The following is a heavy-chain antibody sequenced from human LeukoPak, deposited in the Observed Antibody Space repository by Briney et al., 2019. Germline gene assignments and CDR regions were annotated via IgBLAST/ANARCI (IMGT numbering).Heavy chain of an antibody. Sequence: WVRQIPGKGLEWIGYIYYSGSTYYNPSLKSRVTISVDTSKNQFSLKLSSVTAADTAVYYCARERGSYSSSQYFDYWGQGTLVTVSS. J-gene: IGHJ4*02. CDR3: ARERGSYSSSQYFDY. D-gene: IGHD6-13*01. V-gene: IGHV4-30-4*08. CDR2: IYYSGST.